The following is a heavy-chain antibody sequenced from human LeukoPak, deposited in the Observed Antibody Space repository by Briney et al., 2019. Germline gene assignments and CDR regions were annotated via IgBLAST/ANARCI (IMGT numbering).Heavy chain of an antibody. J-gene: IGHJ3*02. CDR2: ISYDGSNK. CDR3: AREGLGSGLKRNDAFDI. D-gene: IGHD1-26*01. CDR1: GFTFSGYA. Sequence: GGSLRLSCAASGFTFSGYAMHWVRKAPGKGLEWVAVISYDGSNKYYADSVKGRFTISRDNSKNTLYLQMNSLRAEDTAVYYCAREGLGSGLKRNDAFDIWGQGTMVTVSS. V-gene: IGHV3-30-3*01.